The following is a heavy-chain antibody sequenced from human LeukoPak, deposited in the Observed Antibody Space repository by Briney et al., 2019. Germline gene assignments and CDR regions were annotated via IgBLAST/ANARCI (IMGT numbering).Heavy chain of an antibody. CDR1: EFTFSSFA. V-gene: IGHV3-23*01. D-gene: IGHD6-6*01. J-gene: IGHJ6*03. CDR2: ISGPDDKT. Sequence: GGSLRLSCAASEFTFSSFAMSWVRQAPGRGLEWVSSISGPDDKTHYTDSVKGRFTISRDNSKNTLYLYMNTLRAADTAVYYCAKPTIPARPFLTYLYYYLDVWGEGATVIVSS. CDR3: AKPTIPARPFLTYLYYYLDV.